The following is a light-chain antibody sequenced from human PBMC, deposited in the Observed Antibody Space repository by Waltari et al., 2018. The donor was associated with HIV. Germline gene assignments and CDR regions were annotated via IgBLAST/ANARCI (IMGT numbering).Light chain of an antibody. CDR1: SSDVGGYNY. CDR2: DVS. Sequence: QSALTQPASVSGSPGQSLTISCPGTSSDVGGYNYVSWYQRHPGKAPKLMIYDVSNRPSGVSNRFSGSKSGNTASLTISGLQAEDEADYYCSSYTSSSTRVFGGGTTVTVL. CDR3: SSYTSSSTRV. J-gene: IGLJ3*02. V-gene: IGLV2-14*03.